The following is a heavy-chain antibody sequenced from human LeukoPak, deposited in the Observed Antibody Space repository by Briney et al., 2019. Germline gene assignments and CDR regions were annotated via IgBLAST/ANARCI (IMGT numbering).Heavy chain of an antibody. Sequence: PGGSLRLSCAASGFTFSSYSMNWVRQAPGEGLEWVSYISSLSGTIYYADSVKGRFTISRDNAKNSLYLQMNSLRAEDTALYYCAREQGMVRGSWFDPWGQGTLVTVSS. D-gene: IGHD3-10*01. J-gene: IGHJ5*02. V-gene: IGHV3-48*04. CDR1: GFTFSSYS. CDR3: AREQGMVRGSWFDP. CDR2: ISSLSGTI.